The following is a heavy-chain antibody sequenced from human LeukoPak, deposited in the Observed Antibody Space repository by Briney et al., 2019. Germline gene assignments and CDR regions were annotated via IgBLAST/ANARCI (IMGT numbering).Heavy chain of an antibody. Sequence: PSETLSLTCTVSGGSISSYYWSWIRQPAGEGLEWIGRIETSESTNYTPSLKRRFTMSVHTSKKQFYLKLSSVTAADTAVYYCARDPQLGPFDYWGQGTLVTVSS. D-gene: IGHD6-6*01. CDR3: ARDPQLGPFDY. V-gene: IGHV4-4*07. J-gene: IGHJ4*02. CDR1: GGSISSYY. CDR2: IETSEST.